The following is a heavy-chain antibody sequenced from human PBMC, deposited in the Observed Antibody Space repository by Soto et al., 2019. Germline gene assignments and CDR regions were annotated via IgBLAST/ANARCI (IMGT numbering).Heavy chain of an antibody. CDR1: GGSFSGYY. D-gene: IGHD3-16*02. J-gene: IGHJ4*02. Sequence: SETLSLTCAVYGGSFSGYYWSWIRQPPGKGLEWIGEINHSGSTNYNPSLKSRVTISVDTSKNQFSLKLSSVTAADTAVYYCARGGMITFGGVIVLFDYWGQGXLVTVSS. CDR2: INHSGST. V-gene: IGHV4-34*01. CDR3: ARGGMITFGGVIVLFDY.